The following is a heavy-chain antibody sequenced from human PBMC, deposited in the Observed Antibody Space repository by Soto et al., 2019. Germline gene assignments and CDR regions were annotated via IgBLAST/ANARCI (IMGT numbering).Heavy chain of an antibody. CDR2: IWYDGSNK. CDR1: GFTFSSYG. J-gene: IGHJ6*01. CDR3: AREGTISPAYYYGMDV. Sequence: QVQLVESGGGVVQPGRSLRLSCAASGFTFSSYGMHWVRQAPGKGLERVAVIWYDGSNKYYADSVKDRFTISRDNSKTTLYLQMNSLRAEDTAVYYCAREGTISPAYYYGMDVW. V-gene: IGHV3-33*01. D-gene: IGHD3-9*01.